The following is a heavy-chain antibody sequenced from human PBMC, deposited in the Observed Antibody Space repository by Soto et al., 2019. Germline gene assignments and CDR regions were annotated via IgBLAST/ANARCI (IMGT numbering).Heavy chain of an antibody. V-gene: IGHV4-59*01. Sequence: SETLSLTCNVSGGSMRSYYWTWMRQSPGKGLEWLGNVFYSGNTNLNPSLRDRLSISVDTSKNKFSLMLNSVTAADTAAYYCARDLICCGMDVWGQGTTVTVYS. CDR3: ARDLICCGMDV. CDR1: GGSMRSYY. D-gene: IGHD2-8*01. J-gene: IGHJ6*02. CDR2: VFYSGNT.